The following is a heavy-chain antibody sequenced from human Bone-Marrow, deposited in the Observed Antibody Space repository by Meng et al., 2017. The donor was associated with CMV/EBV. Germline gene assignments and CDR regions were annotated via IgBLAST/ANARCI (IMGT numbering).Heavy chain of an antibody. J-gene: IGHJ3*02. Sequence: ASVKVSCKASGYTFTDYRMHWVRQAPGQGLEWMGWVSPNNGGTNYVQKFQGRVTMTRDTSISTAYLDLNRLTYDDTAVYYCASKLYYDFWSAYRGAEGVDPFNIWGQGTAVT. D-gene: IGHD3-3*01. CDR3: ASKLYYDFWSAYRGAEGVDPFNI. CDR2: VSPNNGGT. CDR1: GYTFTDYR. V-gene: IGHV1-2*02.